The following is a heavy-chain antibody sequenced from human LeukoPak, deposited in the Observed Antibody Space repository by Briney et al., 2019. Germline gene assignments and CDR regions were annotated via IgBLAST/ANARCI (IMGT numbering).Heavy chain of an antibody. CDR1: GFTVSSNY. CDR3: ARDLESGSYAFDI. V-gene: IGHV3-53*01. D-gene: IGHD3-3*01. J-gene: IGHJ3*02. Sequence: GGSLRLSCAASGFTVSSNYMSWVRQAPGKGLEWVSVIYSGGSTYYADSVKGRFTISRDNSKNTLYLQMNSLRAEDTAVYYCARDLESGSYAFDIWGQGTMVTVSS. CDR2: IYSGGST.